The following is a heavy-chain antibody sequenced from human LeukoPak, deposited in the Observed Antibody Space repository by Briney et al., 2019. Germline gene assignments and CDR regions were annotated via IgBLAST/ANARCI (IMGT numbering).Heavy chain of an antibody. CDR3: ATGSLLWYGMDV. V-gene: IGHV1-24*01. D-gene: IGHD3-10*01. CDR1: GYTLTELS. CDR2: FDPEDGET. J-gene: IGHJ6*02. Sequence: ASVKVSCKVSGYTLTELSMHSVRQAPGKGLGGRGGFDPEDGETIYAQKFQGRVTMTEDTSTDTAYMELSSLRSEDTAVYYCATGSLLWYGMDVWGQGTTVTVSS.